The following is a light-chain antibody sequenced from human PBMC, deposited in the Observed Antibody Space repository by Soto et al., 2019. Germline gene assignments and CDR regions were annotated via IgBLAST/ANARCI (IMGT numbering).Light chain of an antibody. V-gene: IGKV1-39*01. CDR3: QQSYSTPRT. Sequence: DIQMTQSPSSLSASVGDRVTITCRASQSISSYLNWYQQKPGKAPKLLIYAASSLQSVVPSRFSGSGSWTDFTLTISSLQPEDFATYYCQQSYSTPRTSGQGTQVQIK. J-gene: IGKJ1*01. CDR2: AAS. CDR1: QSISSY.